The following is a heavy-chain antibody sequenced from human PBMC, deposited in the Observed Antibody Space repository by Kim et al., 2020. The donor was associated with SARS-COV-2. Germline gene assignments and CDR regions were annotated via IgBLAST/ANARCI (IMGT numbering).Heavy chain of an antibody. CDR2: IIPIFGTA. J-gene: IGHJ4*02. CDR1: GGTFSSYA. Sequence: SVKVSCKASGGTFSSYAISWVRQAPGQGLEWMGGIIPIFGTANYAQKFQGRVTITADESTSTAYMELSSLRSEDTAVYYCARNERYYDSSGWYDFDYWGQGTLVTVSS. D-gene: IGHD3-22*01. CDR3: ARNERYYDSSGWYDFDY. V-gene: IGHV1-69*13.